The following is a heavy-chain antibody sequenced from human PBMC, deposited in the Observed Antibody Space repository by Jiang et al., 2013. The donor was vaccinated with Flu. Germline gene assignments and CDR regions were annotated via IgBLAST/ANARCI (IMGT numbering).Heavy chain of an antibody. CDR1: GVSLSTRGMS. J-gene: IGHJ2*01. Sequence: KPTQTLTLTCTISGVSLSTRGMSVSWIRQPPGKALEWLALIYWDDDKRYSPSLKSRLTITKDTSKNQVVLTMTNVDPVDTATYYCAHIGGTNYGYWYFDLWGRGTLVTVSS. CDR3: AHIGGTNYGYWYFDL. D-gene: IGHD3-10*01. V-gene: IGHV2-5*08. CDR2: IYWDDDK.